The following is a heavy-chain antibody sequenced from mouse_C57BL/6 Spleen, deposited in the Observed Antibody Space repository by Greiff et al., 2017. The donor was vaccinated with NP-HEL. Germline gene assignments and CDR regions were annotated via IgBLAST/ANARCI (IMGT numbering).Heavy chain of an antibody. V-gene: IGHV1-42*01. D-gene: IGHD1-1*01. CDR1: GYSFTGYY. CDR3: AREDYYGSRWYFDV. J-gene: IGHJ1*03. CDR2: INPSTGGT. Sequence: VQLQQSGPELVKPGASVKISCKASGYSFTGYYMNWVKQSPEKSLEWIGEINPSTGGTTYNQKFKAKATLTVDKSSSTAYMQLKSLTSEDSAVYYCAREDYYGSRWYFDVWGTGTTVTVSS.